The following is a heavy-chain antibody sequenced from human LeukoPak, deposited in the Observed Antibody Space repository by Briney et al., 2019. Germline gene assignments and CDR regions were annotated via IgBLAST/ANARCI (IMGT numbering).Heavy chain of an antibody. Sequence: SETLSLTCTVYGESFSGYYWSWIRQPPGKGLEWIGEINHSGSTNYNPFLKSRVIISLDTSKNLFSLKLTSMTAADTAVYYCASTERCSTTCPLDYWGQGTLVTVSS. CDR1: GESFSGYY. CDR2: INHSGST. CDR3: ASTERCSTTCPLDY. D-gene: IGHD2-2*01. V-gene: IGHV4-34*01. J-gene: IGHJ4*02.